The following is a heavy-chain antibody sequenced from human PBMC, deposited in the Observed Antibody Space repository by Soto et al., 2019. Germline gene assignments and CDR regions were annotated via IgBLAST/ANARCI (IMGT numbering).Heavy chain of an antibody. Sequence: GGSLRLSCAASGFTFSSYSMNWVRQAPGKGLEWVSSISSSSSYIYYADSVKGRFTISRDNAKNSLYLQMNSLRAEDTAVYYCARSGVDYYYYMDVWGKGTTVTVSS. D-gene: IGHD2-8*01. CDR1: GFTFSSYS. J-gene: IGHJ6*03. CDR2: ISSSSSYI. V-gene: IGHV3-21*01. CDR3: ARSGVDYYYYMDV.